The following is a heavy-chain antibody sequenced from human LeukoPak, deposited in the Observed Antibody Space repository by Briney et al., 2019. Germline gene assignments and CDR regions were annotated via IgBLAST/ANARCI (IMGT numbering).Heavy chain of an antibody. J-gene: IGHJ4*02. CDR2: ISSSSTI. D-gene: IGHD3-10*01. V-gene: IGHV3-48*04. CDR3: ARAGAFDY. Sequence: GGSLRLSCAASGFTFSSYSMNWVRQAPGKGLEWVSYISSSSTIYYADSVKGRFTISRDNAKNSLYLQMNSLRAEDTAVYYCARAGAFDYWGQGTLVTVSS. CDR1: GFTFSSYS.